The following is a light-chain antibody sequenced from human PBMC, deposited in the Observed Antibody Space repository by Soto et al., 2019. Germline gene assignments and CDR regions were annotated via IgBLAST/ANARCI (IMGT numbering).Light chain of an antibody. J-gene: IGLJ2*01. CDR1: SSNIGAGYD. Sequence: QSVLTQPPSVSGAPGQRVTISCTGSSSNIGAGYDVHWYQQLPGTAPKLLIYGXXXXXXXXXXXXSGSKSGTSASLAITGXXXXXXXXXYCQSYDSSLSGVVFGGGTKLTV. CDR2: GXX. V-gene: IGLV1-40*01. CDR3: QSYDSSLSGVV.